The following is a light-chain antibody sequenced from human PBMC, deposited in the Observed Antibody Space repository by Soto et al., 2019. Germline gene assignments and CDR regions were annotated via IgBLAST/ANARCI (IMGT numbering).Light chain of an antibody. CDR3: QSYYRPPRS. V-gene: IGKV4-1*01. CDR2: WAS. CDR1: QSILYSSNNKSY. J-gene: IGKJ1*01. Sequence: SVLSQSPDSMAVSLGERATINCKSSQSILYSSNNKSYLAWYQQKPGEPPKLLLYWASTRESGVPDRFSGSGSGTDFTLTISSLQAEDVAVYYCQSYYRPPRSFAQRSQVDIK.